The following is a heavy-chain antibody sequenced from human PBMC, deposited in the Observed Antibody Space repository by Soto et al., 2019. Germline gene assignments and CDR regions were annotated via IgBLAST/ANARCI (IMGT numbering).Heavy chain of an antibody. J-gene: IGHJ3*01. Sequence: EVQLVESGGGLVRPGGSLRLSCAASGFTFSYYWMHWVRQAPGKGLVWVSRIHRDGSSTTYADWVKGRFIISRDNARNTDDLSMNGVIVEATAVYYCARGDRAAFVLWGQG. CDR1: GFTFSYYW. V-gene: IGHV3-74*01. CDR3: ARGDRAAFVL. CDR2: IHRDGSST.